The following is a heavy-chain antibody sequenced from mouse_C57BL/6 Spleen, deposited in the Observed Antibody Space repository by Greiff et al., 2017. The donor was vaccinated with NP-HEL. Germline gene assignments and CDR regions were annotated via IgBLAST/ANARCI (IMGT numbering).Heavy chain of an antibody. J-gene: IGHJ1*03. D-gene: IGHD1-1*01. CDR2: ISYDGSN. V-gene: IGHV3-6*01. Sequence: EVKLLESGPGLVKPSQSLSLTCSVTGYSITSGYYWNWIRQFPGNKLEWMGYISYDGSNKYNPSLKNRISITRDTSKNQFFLKLNSVTTEDTATYYCAREGYYGSSYEYFDVWGTGTTVTVSS. CDR3: AREGYYGSSYEYFDV. CDR1: GYSITSGYY.